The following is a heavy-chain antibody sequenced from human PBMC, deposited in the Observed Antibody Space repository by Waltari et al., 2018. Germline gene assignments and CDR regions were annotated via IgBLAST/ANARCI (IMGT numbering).Heavy chain of an antibody. V-gene: IGHV4-34*01. CDR1: GGSFSGYY. J-gene: IGHJ4*02. Sequence: QVQLQQWGAGLLKPSETLSLTCAVYGGSFSGYYWSWIRQPPGKGLEWIGEINHSGSTNYNPSLKSRVTISVDTSKNQFSLKLSSVTAADTAVYYCARIARGGYIVVVPAAHFDYWGQGTLVTVSS. D-gene: IGHD2-2*01. CDR2: INHSGST. CDR3: ARIARGGYIVVVPAAHFDY.